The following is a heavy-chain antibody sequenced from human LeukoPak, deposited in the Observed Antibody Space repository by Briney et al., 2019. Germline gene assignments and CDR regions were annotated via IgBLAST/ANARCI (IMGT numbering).Heavy chain of an antibody. Sequence: PGGSLRLSCAASGFTFSTRTMNWVRQAPGKGLEWLSSIGGTSRDKYYADSVKGRFTISRDNADYSLYLQMNSLRAEDTAVYYCVGGDRREDWGHGTLVTVSS. J-gene: IGHJ4*01. CDR3: VGGDRRED. V-gene: IGHV3-21*01. CDR1: GFTFSTRT. CDR2: IGGTSRDK.